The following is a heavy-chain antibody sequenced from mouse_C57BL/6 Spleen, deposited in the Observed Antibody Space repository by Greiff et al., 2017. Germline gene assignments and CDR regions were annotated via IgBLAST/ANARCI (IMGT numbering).Heavy chain of an antibody. J-gene: IGHJ3*01. CDR3: TREYGSSEFAY. D-gene: IGHD1-1*01. V-gene: IGHV1-15*01. Sequence: QVQLKQSGAELVRPGASVTLSCKASGYTFTDYEMHWVKQTPVHGLEWIGAIDPETGGTAYNQKFKGKAILTADKSSSTAYMELRSLTSEDSAVYYCTREYGSSEFAYWGQGTLVTVSA. CDR2: IDPETGGT. CDR1: GYTFTDYE.